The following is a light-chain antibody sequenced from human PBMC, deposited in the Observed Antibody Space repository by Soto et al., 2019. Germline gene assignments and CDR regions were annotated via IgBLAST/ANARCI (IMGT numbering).Light chain of an antibody. J-gene: IGLJ2*01. V-gene: IGLV4-69*01. Sequence: QSVLTQSPSASASLGASVKLTCTLSSGHSNYAIAWHQQQPEKGPRYLMKLNSDGSHSKGDGIPVRFSGSSSGAERYLTISSLQSDDEADYYCQTWGTGLYVVFGGGTQLTVL. CDR1: SGHSNYA. CDR2: LNSDGSH. CDR3: QTWGTGLYVV.